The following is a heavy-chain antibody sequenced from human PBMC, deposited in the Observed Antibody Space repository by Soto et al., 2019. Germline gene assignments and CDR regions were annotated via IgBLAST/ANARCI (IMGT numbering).Heavy chain of an antibody. D-gene: IGHD1-7*01. CDR1: GFNFSSHG. V-gene: IGHV3-33*01. Sequence: GWSLRLSCAAFGFNFSSHGMHWLRQATGKGLEWVAVIWYDGSNKYYADSVKGRFTISRDNSKNTLYLQMNSLRAEDTAVYYCARDILELELPPRGSFDYWGQGTLVTVSS. CDR3: ARDILELELPPRGSFDY. J-gene: IGHJ4*02. CDR2: IWYDGSNK.